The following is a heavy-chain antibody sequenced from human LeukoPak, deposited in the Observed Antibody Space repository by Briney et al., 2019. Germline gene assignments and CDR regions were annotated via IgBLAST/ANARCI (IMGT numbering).Heavy chain of an antibody. CDR2: INPSGGST. Sequence: ASGKVSCKPSGYTFTSYYMHWVRQAPGQGLEWMGIINPSGGSTSYAQKFQGRVTMTRETSTSTVYMELSSLRSEDTAVYYCAATVTTYAFDYWGQGTLVTVSS. CDR3: AATVTTYAFDY. CDR1: GYTFTSYY. D-gene: IGHD4-17*01. J-gene: IGHJ4*02. V-gene: IGHV1-46*01.